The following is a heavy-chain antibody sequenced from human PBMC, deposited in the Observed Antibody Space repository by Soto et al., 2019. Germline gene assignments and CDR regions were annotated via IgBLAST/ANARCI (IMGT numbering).Heavy chain of an antibody. Sequence: QVQLVQSGGEVKKPGASVKVSCKASGYSFTRYGIIWVRQAPGQGLEWLGWISAYNGNTNYAQKFQGRVTMTTDTSTSTAYMELRSLRSDDTAVYYCARDIVATIGVHSGSPGEWGKGTTVTVSS. CDR2: ISAYNGNT. CDR1: GYSFTRYG. V-gene: IGHV1-18*01. D-gene: IGHD5-12*01. CDR3: ARDIVATIGVHSGSPGE. J-gene: IGHJ6*04.